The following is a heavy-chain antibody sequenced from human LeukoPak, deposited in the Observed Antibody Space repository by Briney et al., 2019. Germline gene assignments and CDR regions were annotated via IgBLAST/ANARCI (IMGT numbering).Heavy chain of an antibody. J-gene: IGHJ5*02. Sequence: NPSVTLSLTCSVFGGSVSTDHWNWIRQPPGKGLEWIGTFYSDGSTSYNPSLKSRLTISVNTSRNQFSLKLTSVTSADTAVYYCARSLSGLDSGDRWGQGTLVTVSS. CDR1: GGSVSTDH. CDR2: FYSDGST. V-gene: IGHV4-59*02. CDR3: ARSLSGLDSGDR. D-gene: IGHD5-12*01.